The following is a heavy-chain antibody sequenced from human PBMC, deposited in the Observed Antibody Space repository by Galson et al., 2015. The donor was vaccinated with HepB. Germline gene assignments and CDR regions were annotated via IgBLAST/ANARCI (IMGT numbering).Heavy chain of an antibody. CDR1: GGTFSSYT. J-gene: IGHJ4*02. CDR3: ARVRWETDYDSSGYYYFDY. Sequence: SVKVSCKASGGTFSSYTISWVRQAPGQGLEWMGRIIPILGIANYAQKFQGRVTITADKSTSTAYMELGSLRSEDTAVYYCARVRWETDYDSSGYYYFDYWGQGTLVTVSS. D-gene: IGHD3-22*01. V-gene: IGHV1-69*02. CDR2: IIPILGIA.